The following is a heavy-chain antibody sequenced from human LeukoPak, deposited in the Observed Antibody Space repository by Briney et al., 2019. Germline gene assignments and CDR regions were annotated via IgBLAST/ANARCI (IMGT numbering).Heavy chain of an antibody. CDR2: FVPEDDET. D-gene: IGHD7-27*01. CDR1: GSTLTEFS. V-gene: IGHV1-24*01. Sequence: GASVKVSCKVSGSTLTEFSIHWVRQAPGKGLEWMGGFVPEDDETIYAQSFQGRVTMTEDTPTDTAYMELSSLRSEDTAMYYCATIAPGDLFDSWGQGTLVTVSS. J-gene: IGHJ4*02. CDR3: ATIAPGDLFDS.